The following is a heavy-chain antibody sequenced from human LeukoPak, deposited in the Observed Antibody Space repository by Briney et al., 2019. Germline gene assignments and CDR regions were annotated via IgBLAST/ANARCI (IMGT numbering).Heavy chain of an antibody. CDR3: ARQAVAGTSYYYYYMDV. CDR2: ISSNGGST. D-gene: IGHD6-19*01. CDR1: GFTFSNAW. V-gene: IGHV3-64*01. J-gene: IGHJ6*03. Sequence: PGGSLRLSCAASGFTFSNAWMSWVRQAPGKGLEYVSAISSNGGSTYYANSVKGRFTISRDNSKNTLYLQMGSLRAEDMAVYYCARQAVAGTSYYYYYMDVWGKGTTVTVSS.